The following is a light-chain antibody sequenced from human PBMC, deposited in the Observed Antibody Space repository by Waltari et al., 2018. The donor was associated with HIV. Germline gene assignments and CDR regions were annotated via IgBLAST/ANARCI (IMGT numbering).Light chain of an antibody. CDR1: TSDIGGYNY. J-gene: IGLJ1*01. CDR2: DVT. V-gene: IGLV2-8*01. Sequence: QSALTQPPSASGSPGQSVTISCTGTTSDIGGYNYVSWYQQHPGEAPRLIIYDVTKRPSGVPDLFSGTNAAKPASLTVSVLQAEDEAEYYCNSYAGSSKSYVFGTGTKVTVL. CDR3: NSYAGSSKSYV.